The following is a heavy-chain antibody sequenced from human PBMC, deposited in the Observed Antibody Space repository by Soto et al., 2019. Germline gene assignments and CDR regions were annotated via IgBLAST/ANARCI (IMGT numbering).Heavy chain of an antibody. J-gene: IGHJ6*03. Sequence: ASVKVSCKASGYTFTSYGISWVLQAPGQGLEWMGWISAYNGNTNYAQKLQGRVTMTTDTSTSTAYMELRSLRSDDTAVYYCARVIRVVVAATLNYYYYMDVWGKGTTVTVSS. D-gene: IGHD2-15*01. CDR1: GYTFTSYG. CDR3: ARVIRVVVAATLNYYYYMDV. CDR2: ISAYNGNT. V-gene: IGHV1-18*01.